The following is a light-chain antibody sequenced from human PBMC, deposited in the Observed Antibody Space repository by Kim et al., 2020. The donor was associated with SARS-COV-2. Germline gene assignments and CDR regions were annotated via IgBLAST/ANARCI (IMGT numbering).Light chain of an antibody. Sequence: ASLGDRVSITCRASQTFTSGMAWYQQKPGKPPKVLIFDASALASGVPSRFSGSGSGTEFTLTISSLQPDDFATYYCQHYNGFSLTFGQGTKVDIK. CDR2: DAS. CDR1: QTFTSG. V-gene: IGKV1-5*01. CDR3: QHYNGFSLT. J-gene: IGKJ1*01.